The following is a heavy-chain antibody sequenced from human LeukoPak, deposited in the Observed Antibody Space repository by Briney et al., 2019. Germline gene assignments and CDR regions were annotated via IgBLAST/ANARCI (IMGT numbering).Heavy chain of an antibody. J-gene: IGHJ4*02. CDR2: INHSRST. V-gene: IGHV4-34*01. CDR3: ARARRHGSGYYVDY. CDR1: GGSLSGYY. D-gene: IGHD3-22*01. Sequence: PSETLSLTCAVYGGSLSGYYWSWLRQPPGKGLEWIREINHSRSTNYNPSLKSRVTISVDTSKNQFSLKLSSVTAAGTAVYYCARARRHGSGYYVDYWGQGTLVTVSS.